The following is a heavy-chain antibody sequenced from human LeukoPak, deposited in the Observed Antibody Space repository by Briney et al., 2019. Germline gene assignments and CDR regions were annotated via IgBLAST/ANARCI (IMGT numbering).Heavy chain of an antibody. Sequence: PGKSLRLSRAASGFTFSSYSMHWVRQAPGKGLEWVADISYDGGNKYYADSVKGRFTISRDNSMNTLYLQMNSLRAEDTAVYYCAEGGWYGGGQDAFDFWGQGTMVTVSS. CDR3: AEGGWYGGGQDAFDF. V-gene: IGHV3-30-3*01. CDR2: ISYDGGNK. D-gene: IGHD6-19*01. J-gene: IGHJ3*01. CDR1: GFTFSSYS.